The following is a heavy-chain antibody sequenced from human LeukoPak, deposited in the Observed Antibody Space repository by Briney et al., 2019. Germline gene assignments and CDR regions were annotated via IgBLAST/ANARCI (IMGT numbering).Heavy chain of an antibody. CDR2: IYYSGST. D-gene: IGHD3-16*01. Sequence: SETLSLTCAVYGGSFSGYYWSWIRQPPGKGLEWIGYIYYSGSTNYNPSLKSRVTISVDTSKNQFSLKLSSVTAADTAVYYCASQRSRYDAFDIWGQGTMVTVSS. J-gene: IGHJ3*02. CDR1: GGSFSGYY. V-gene: IGHV4-59*01. CDR3: ASQRSRYDAFDI.